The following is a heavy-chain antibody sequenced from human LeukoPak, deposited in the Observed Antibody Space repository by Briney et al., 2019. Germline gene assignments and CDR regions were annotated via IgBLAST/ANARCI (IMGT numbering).Heavy chain of an antibody. J-gene: IGHJ4*02. CDR2: IYWDDDK. Sequence: SGPTVVKPTQTLTLTCSFSGFSLATGGVGVGWLRQSPGKALEWLALIYWDDDKRYYPSLRSRLTVTKGASKNQVVLEMTNMAPSDTATYYCAHTLYCAGAHCHLFHHWGRGLLVTVSS. CDR1: GFSLATGGVG. D-gene: IGHD2-21*01. CDR3: AHTLYCAGAHCHLFHH. V-gene: IGHV2-5*02.